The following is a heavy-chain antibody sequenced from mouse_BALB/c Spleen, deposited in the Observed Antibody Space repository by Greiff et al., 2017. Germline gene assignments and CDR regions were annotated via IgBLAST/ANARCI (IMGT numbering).Heavy chain of an antibody. J-gene: IGHJ2*01. D-gene: IGHD2-13*01. CDR2: ISYSGST. Sequence: EVKLVESGPSLVKPSQTLSLTCSVTGDSITSGYWHWIRKFPGNKLEYMGYISYSGSTYYNPSLKSRISITRDPSTNRYYLQLNSVTTEDTATYYCARYASRDGVYFDDWGQGTTLTVSS. CDR3: ARYASRDGVYFDD. CDR1: GDSITSGY. V-gene: IGHV3-8*02.